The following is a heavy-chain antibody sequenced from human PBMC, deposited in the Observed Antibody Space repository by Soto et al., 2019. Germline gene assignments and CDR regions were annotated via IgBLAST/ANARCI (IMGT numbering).Heavy chain of an antibody. CDR2: ISYDGSNK. CDR1: GFTFSSYA. Sequence: GGSLRLSCAASGFTFSSYAMHWVRQAPGKGLEWVAVISYDGSNKYYADSVKGRFTISRDNSKNTLYLQMNSLRAEDTAVYYCARAGRSDCSSTSCYRIYYYYGMDVWGQGTTVTVS. J-gene: IGHJ6*02. D-gene: IGHD2-2*02. V-gene: IGHV3-30-3*01. CDR3: ARAGRSDCSSTSCYRIYYYYGMDV.